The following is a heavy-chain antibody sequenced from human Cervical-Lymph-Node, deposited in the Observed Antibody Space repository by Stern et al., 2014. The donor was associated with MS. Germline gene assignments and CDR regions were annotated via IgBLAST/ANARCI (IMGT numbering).Heavy chain of an antibody. Sequence: QVQLVQSGGGVVQPARSLRLSCATSGFTFGRHSMHWVRQVPGKGLEGVAIISYDGSSHHYADSVKGRFSISRDNSNNTLYLQMNSLRIEDTAMYYCARPAAARYFDYWGQGSQVTVSS. CDR3: ARPAAARYFDY. V-gene: IGHV3-30-3*01. CDR1: GFTFGRHS. J-gene: IGHJ4*02. CDR2: ISYDGSSH. D-gene: IGHD6-25*01.